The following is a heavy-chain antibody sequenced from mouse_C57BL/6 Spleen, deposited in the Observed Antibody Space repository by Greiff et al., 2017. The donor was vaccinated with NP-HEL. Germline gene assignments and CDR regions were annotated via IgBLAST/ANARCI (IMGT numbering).Heavy chain of an antibody. CDR1: GYSITSGYY. CDR2: ISYDGSN. D-gene: IGHD1-1*01. J-gene: IGHJ4*01. V-gene: IGHV3-6*01. CDR3: ARGGLFLLEYAMDY. Sequence: EVQLQESGPGLVKPSQSLSLTCSVTGYSITSGYYWNWIRQFPGNKLEWMGYISYDGSNNYNPSLKNRISITRDTSKNQFFLKLNSVTTEDTATYYCARGGLFLLEYAMDYWGQGTSVTVSS.